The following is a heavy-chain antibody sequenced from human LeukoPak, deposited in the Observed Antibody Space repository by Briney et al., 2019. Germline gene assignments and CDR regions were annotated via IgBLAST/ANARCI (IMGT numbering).Heavy chain of an antibody. J-gene: IGHJ6*03. Sequence: ASVKVSCKASGYTFTNYDINWVRQATGQGLEWMGWMNTNSGNTGYAQKFQGRVSITRNTSTSTAYMELSSLRSEDTAVYYCARTRQYDFWSGSPYYMDVWGKGTTVTVSS. CDR2: MNTNSGNT. CDR3: ARTRQYDFWSGSPYYMDV. V-gene: IGHV1-8*03. CDR1: GYTFTNYD. D-gene: IGHD3-3*01.